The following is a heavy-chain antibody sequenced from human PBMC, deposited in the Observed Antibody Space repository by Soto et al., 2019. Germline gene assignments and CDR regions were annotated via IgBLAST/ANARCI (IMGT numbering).Heavy chain of an antibody. CDR1: GGSISSYY. CDR3: ARVPMGSSSAHFDL. Sequence: QVQLQESGPGLVKPSETLSLTCTVSGGSISSYYWSWIRQPPGKGLEWIGYIYYSGSTNYNPSLKSRVTISVDTSKNQFSLKLSSVTDADTAVYYCARVPMGSSSAHFDLWGRGTLVTVSS. CDR2: IYYSGST. V-gene: IGHV4-59*01. J-gene: IGHJ2*01. D-gene: IGHD6-13*01.